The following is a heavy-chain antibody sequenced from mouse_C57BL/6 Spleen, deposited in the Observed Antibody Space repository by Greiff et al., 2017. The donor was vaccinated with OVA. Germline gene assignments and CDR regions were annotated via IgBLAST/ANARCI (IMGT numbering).Heavy chain of an antibody. V-gene: IGHV7-3*01. J-gene: IGHJ2*01. Sequence: DVKLVESGGGLVQPGGSLSLSCAASGFTFTDYYMSWVRQPPGKALEWLGFIRNKANGYTTEYSASVKGRFTISRDNSQSILYLQMNALRAEDSAAYYCASYGSSYDFYYWGKGTTLTVSS. CDR3: ASYGSSYDFYY. CDR2: IRNKANGYTT. CDR1: GFTFTDYY. D-gene: IGHD1-1*01.